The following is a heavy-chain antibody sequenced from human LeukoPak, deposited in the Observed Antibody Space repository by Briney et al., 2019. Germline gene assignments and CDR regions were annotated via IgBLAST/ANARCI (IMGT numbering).Heavy chain of an antibody. J-gene: IGHJ3*02. CDR1: GFTFSSYA. D-gene: IGHD6-13*01. V-gene: IGHV3-30-3*01. Sequence: GGSLRLSCAASGFTFSSYAMHWVRQAPGKGLEWVAVISYDGSNKYYADSVKGRFTISRDNSKNTLYLQMNSLRAEDTAVYYCARAGGYSRFGGAFDIWGQGTMVTVSS. CDR3: ARAGGYSRFGGAFDI. CDR2: ISYDGSNK.